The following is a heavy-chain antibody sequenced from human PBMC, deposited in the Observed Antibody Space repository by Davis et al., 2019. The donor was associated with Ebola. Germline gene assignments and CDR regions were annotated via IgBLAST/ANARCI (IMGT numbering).Heavy chain of an antibody. CDR3: AKDVKQYQDRGGSYGYFYYGMDV. D-gene: IGHD3-22*01. V-gene: IGHV3-30*18. CDR2: MSLHGNNK. Sequence: PGGSLRPSCAASGSTFSSYGMHWVRQAPGKGRGWVAVMSLHGNNKKYAASGKGRFTISRDNSRSTLDLQMNSPRAEDTAVYYCAKDVKQYQDRGGSYGYFYYGMDVWGQGTTVTVSS. J-gene: IGHJ6*02. CDR1: GSTFSSYG.